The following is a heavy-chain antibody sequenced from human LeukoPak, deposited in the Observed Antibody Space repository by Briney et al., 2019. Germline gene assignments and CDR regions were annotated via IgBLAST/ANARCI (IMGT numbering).Heavy chain of an antibody. CDR1: GGSISSTTHY. CDR3: ARDRGWEPETVAFDI. D-gene: IGHD1-26*01. J-gene: IGHJ3*02. Sequence: SETLSLTCTVSGGSISSTTHYWSWIRQPPGKGLEWIGSMHYSGYTYYNPSLKSRVTISVDTSKNQFSLKLSSVTAADTAVYYCARDRGWEPETVAFDIWGQGTMVTVSS. CDR2: MHYSGYT. V-gene: IGHV4-39*07.